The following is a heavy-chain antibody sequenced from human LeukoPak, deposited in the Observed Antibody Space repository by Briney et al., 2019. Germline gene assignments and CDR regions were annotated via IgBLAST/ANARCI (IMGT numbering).Heavy chain of an antibody. CDR3: AREGVGIDYWYFDL. CDR2: ISYDGSNK. Sequence: GGSLRLSCAASGFTFSSYALHWVRRAPGKGLEWVAVISYDGSNKYYADSVKGRFTISRDNSTNTLYLQMNSLRAEDTAVYYCAREGVGIDYWYFDLWGRGTLVTVSS. D-gene: IGHD2-21*01. V-gene: IGHV3-30-3*01. CDR1: GFTFSSYA. J-gene: IGHJ2*01.